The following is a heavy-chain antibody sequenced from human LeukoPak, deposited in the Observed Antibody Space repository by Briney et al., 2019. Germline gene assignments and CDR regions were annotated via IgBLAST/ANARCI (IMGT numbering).Heavy chain of an antibody. D-gene: IGHD3-10*01. Sequence: PSETLSLTCTVSGGSISSYYGSWIRQPPGKGLEGVGYIYYSGSTNYNPSLKSRVTISVDTSKNQFSLKLSSVTAADTAVYYCARGSGSYNYYYYYGMDVWGQGTTVTVSS. CDR3: ARGSGSYNYYYYYGMDV. J-gene: IGHJ6*02. CDR2: IYYSGST. CDR1: GGSISSYY. V-gene: IGHV4-59*01.